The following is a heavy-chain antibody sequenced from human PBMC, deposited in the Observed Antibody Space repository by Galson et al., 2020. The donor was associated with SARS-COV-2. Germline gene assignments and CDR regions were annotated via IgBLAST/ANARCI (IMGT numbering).Heavy chain of an antibody. V-gene: IGHV4-39*01. D-gene: IGHD1-1*01. Sequence: SETLSLTCTVSGGSISSSRYYWGWIRQPPGKGLEWIGSIYYSGSTYYNPSLKSRVTISVDTSKNQFSLKLSSVTAADTAVYYCARLNDDYCYDVGMDVWGQGSTVTVSS. J-gene: IGHJ6*02. CDR2: IYYSGST. CDR1: GGSISSSRYY. CDR3: ARLNDDYCYDVGMDV.